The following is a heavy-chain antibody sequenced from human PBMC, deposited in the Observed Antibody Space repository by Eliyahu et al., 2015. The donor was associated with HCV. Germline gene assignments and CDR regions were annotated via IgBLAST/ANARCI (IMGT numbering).Heavy chain of an antibody. CDR2: IKSKTDGGTT. V-gene: IGHV3-15*07. D-gene: IGHD4-17*01. CDR3: TLRSTVTTNDY. CDR1: GFTFSNAW. J-gene: IGHJ4*02. Sequence: EVQLVESGGGLVKPGGSLRLSCAASGFTFSNAWMNWVRQAPGKGLEWVGRIKSKTDGGTTDYAAPVKGRFTIXRDDSKNTLYLQMNSLKTEDTAVYYCTLRSTVTTNDYWGQGTLVTVSS.